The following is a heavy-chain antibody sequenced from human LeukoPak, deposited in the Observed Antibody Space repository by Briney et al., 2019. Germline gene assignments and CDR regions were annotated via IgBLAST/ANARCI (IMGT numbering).Heavy chain of an antibody. D-gene: IGHD6-19*01. J-gene: IGHJ4*02. CDR2: IYYSGYT. CDR1: GGSFSGYY. V-gene: IGHV4-34*11. Sequence: SETLSLTCAVYGGSFSGYYWSWIRQPPGKGLEWIGNIYYSGYTTYSPSLRSRVTISVDTSKNQFSLKLSSVTAADTAVYYCARGWSFDYWGQGTLVTVSS. CDR3: ARGWSFDY.